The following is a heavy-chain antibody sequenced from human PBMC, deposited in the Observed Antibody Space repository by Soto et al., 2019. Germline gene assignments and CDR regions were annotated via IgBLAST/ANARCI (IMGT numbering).Heavy chain of an antibody. V-gene: IGHV4-4*07. CDR1: GGSISSYY. CDR2: IYTSGST. CDR3: ARGVAAYCGGERQTTYFDY. Sequence: SETLSLTCTVSGGSISSYYWSWIRQPAGKGLEWIGRIYTSGSTNYNPSLKSRVTMSVDTSKNQFSLKLSSVTAADTAVYYCARGVAAYCGGERQTTYFDYWGQGTLVTVSS. J-gene: IGHJ4*02. D-gene: IGHD2-21*01.